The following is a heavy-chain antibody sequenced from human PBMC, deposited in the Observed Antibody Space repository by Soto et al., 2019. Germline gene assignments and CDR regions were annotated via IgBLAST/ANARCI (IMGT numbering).Heavy chain of an antibody. Sequence: QVQLVQSGAEVKKPGSSVKVSCKASGGTFSSYTISWVRQAPGQGLEWMGRIIPILGIANYAQKFQGRVTITADKSASTGYVELSSLRSEATAVYYCARVGLAGNWFDPWGQGTLVTVSS. J-gene: IGHJ5*02. V-gene: IGHV1-69*02. D-gene: IGHD1-26*01. CDR3: ARVGLAGNWFDP. CDR1: GGTFSSYT. CDR2: IIPILGIA.